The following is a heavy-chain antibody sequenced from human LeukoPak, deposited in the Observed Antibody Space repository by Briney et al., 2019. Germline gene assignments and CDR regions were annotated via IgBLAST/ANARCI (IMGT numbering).Heavy chain of an antibody. CDR3: ASLWFGEFSGFDP. V-gene: IGHV1-8*01. Sequence: GASVKVSCTASGYTFTSYDINWVRQATGQGLEWRGWMNPNSGNTGYAQKFQSRVTMTRNTSISTAYMKLSSLISEDTAVYYCASLWFGEFSGFDPWGQGTLVTVSS. CDR1: GYTFTSYD. D-gene: IGHD3-10*01. CDR2: MNPNSGNT. J-gene: IGHJ5*02.